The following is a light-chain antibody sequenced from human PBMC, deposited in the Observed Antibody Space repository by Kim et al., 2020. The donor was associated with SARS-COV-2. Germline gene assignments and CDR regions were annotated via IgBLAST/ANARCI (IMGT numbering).Light chain of an antibody. V-gene: IGKV3-15*01. Sequence: APGGRAHLPCRASQGLSSNLAWYQQKTGQAPRLPIYGGSTRAPNIPARFSGSGAGTEFNLTISSLQSEDFAVYYCQQLHNWSLYSFGQGTKLE. J-gene: IGKJ2*03. CDR2: GGS. CDR3: QQLHNWSLYS. CDR1: QGLSSN.